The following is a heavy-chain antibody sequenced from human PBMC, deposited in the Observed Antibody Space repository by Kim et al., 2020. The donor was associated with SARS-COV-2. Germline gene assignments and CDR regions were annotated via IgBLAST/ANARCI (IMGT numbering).Heavy chain of an antibody. CDR3: LIAVTTVYVRFDY. Sequence: GGSLRLSCAASGFSLSDSAVRWVRQASGKVLEWVGRMRSKAKNYATAYAESWKGRFTISRDDSKNTSYLQMNSLKTEDTAVYYCLIAVTTVYVRFDYCG. CDR1: GFSLSDSA. D-gene: IGHD2-21*01. CDR2: MRSKAKNYAT. V-gene: IGHV3-73*01. J-gene: IGHJ4*01.